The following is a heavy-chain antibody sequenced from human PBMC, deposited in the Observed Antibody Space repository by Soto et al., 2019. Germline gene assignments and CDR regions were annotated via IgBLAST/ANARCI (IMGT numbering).Heavy chain of an antibody. CDR3: ARDLGGWYPNYYSYGMDV. D-gene: IGHD6-19*01. Sequence: QVQLVQSGAEVKKPGASVKVSCKASGYTFTGYYMHWVRQAPGQGLEWMGWINPNSGGTNYAQKVQGWVTMTRDTSISTAYMELSRLRSDDTAVYYCARDLGGWYPNYYSYGMDVWGQGTTVTVSS. CDR1: GYTFTGYY. J-gene: IGHJ6*02. V-gene: IGHV1-2*04. CDR2: INPNSGGT.